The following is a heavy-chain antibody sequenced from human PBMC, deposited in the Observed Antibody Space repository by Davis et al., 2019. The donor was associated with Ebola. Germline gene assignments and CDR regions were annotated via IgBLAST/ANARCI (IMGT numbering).Heavy chain of an antibody. CDR3: AKGGNYGASD. CDR2: IRDDGSKK. J-gene: IGHJ4*02. V-gene: IGHV3-30*02. CDR1: GFTFSSSG. Sequence: GESLKISCAASGFTFSSSGMHWVRQAPGKGLEWVAHIRDDGSKKFYTDSVRGRFTISRDNSNNMLYLQMDSLRAEDTAVYYCAKGGNYGASDWGQGTLVTVSS. D-gene: IGHD4-17*01.